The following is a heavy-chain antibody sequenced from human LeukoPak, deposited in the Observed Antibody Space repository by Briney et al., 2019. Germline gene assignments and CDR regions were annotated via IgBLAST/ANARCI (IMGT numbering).Heavy chain of an antibody. J-gene: IGHJ4*02. CDR1: GFTFSSYE. CDR3: ARSGVVPAANYDY. CDR2: ISSSGFTM. D-gene: IGHD2-2*01. V-gene: IGHV3-48*03. Sequence: GGSLRLSCVASGFTFSSYEMNWVRQAPGKGLEWVSYISSSGFTMYYADSVEGRFTISRDNARNSLYLQMNSLRAEDTAVYYCARSGVVPAANYDYWGQGTLVTVSS.